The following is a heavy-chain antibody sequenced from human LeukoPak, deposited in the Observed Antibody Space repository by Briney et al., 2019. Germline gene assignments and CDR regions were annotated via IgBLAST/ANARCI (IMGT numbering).Heavy chain of an antibody. CDR3: ARRDYGSGNNWFDP. D-gene: IGHD3-10*01. V-gene: IGHV4-59*08. J-gene: IGHJ5*02. CDR2: IYYSGST. Sequence: PSGTLSLTCTVSGGSISSYYWSWIRQPPGKGLEWIGYIYYSGSTNYNPSLKSRVTISVDTSKNQFSLKLSSVTAADTAVYYCARRDYGSGNNWFDPWGQGTLVTVSS. CDR1: GGSISSYY.